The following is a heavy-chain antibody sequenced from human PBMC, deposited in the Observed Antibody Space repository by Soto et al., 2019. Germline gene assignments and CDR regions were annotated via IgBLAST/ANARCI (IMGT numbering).Heavy chain of an antibody. Sequence: SVKVSCKASGGTFSSYAISWVRQAPGQGLEWMGGIIPIFGTANYAQKFQGRVTITADESTSTAYMELSSLRSEDTAVYYCARVIAARPPGWFDPWGQGTLVTVSS. CDR3: ARVIAARPPGWFDP. V-gene: IGHV1-69*13. D-gene: IGHD6-6*01. CDR1: GGTFSSYA. J-gene: IGHJ5*02. CDR2: IIPIFGTA.